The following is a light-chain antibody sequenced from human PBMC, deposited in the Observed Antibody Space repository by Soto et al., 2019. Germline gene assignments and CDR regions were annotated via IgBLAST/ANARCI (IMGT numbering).Light chain of an antibody. CDR2: AAS. CDR3: QQLNSFPIT. CDR1: QAIRSY. J-gene: IGKJ5*01. Sequence: DIQLTQAPSFLSASSGDRVSITCRASQAIRSYLAWYQQKPGRAPKLLIYAASTFQSGVPSRFSGSGSGTEFTLTITSLQPEDFETYYCQQLNSFPITFGQGTRLEIK. V-gene: IGKV1-9*01.